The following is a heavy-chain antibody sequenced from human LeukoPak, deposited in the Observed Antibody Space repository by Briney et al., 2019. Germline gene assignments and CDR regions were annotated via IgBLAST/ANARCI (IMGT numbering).Heavy chain of an antibody. V-gene: IGHV3-30*18. CDR1: GFTFSSYG. J-gene: IGHJ4*02. CDR2: ISYDGSNK. Sequence: GGSLRLSCAASGFTFSSYGMHWVRQAPGKGLEWVAVISYDGSNKYYADSVKGRFTISRDNSKNTLYLQMNSLRAEDTAVYYCAKDYGYSYGRLDYWGQGTLVTVSS. D-gene: IGHD5-18*01. CDR3: AKDYGYSYGRLDY.